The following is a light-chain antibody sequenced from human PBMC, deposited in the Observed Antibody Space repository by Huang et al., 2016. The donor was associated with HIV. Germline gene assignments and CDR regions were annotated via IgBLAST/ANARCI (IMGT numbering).Light chain of an antibody. Sequence: EIVLTQSPATLSLSPGERATLSCKASQRVSSSLAWYQQNPGQAPRLLIYDTSNRATGSPARFSGSESGTDFTLTISSLEPEDFAVYYCQQRSNWPLFTFGPGTKVDIK. V-gene: IGKV3-11*01. CDR2: DTS. CDR1: QRVSSS. J-gene: IGKJ3*01. CDR3: QQRSNWPLFT.